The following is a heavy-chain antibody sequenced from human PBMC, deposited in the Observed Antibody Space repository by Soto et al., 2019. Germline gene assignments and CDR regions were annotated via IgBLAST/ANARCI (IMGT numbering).Heavy chain of an antibody. Sequence: SETLSLTCTVSGGSISSYYWSWIRQPSGKGLEWVGRIYTNGSTNYNPSLKIRVTMSVDTSKNQCSVKLSSVAAEDTAVDCCARDLKFGQADYWGQGSQVTVSS. J-gene: IGHJ4*02. D-gene: IGHD3-10*01. CDR1: GGSISSYY. CDR3: ARDLKFGQADY. V-gene: IGHV4-4*07. CDR2: IYTNGST.